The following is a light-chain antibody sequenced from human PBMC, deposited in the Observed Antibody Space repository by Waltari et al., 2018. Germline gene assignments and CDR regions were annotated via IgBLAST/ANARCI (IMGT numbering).Light chain of an antibody. CDR1: HSVSTS. J-gene: IGKJ4*01. V-gene: IGKV1-39*01. CDR2: AAS. CDR3: QQTYRPPLT. Sequence: DIQMTQSPSSLPASVGGRVTITCRESHSVSTSLSWYKQKPGKAPEVLIYAASSLQSGVPSRFSGSGSGTSFTLTIGSLQPEDFATYYCQQTYRPPLTFGGGTKVDIK.